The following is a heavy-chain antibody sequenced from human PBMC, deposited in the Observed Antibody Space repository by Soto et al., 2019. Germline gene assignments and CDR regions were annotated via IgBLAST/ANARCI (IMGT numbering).Heavy chain of an antibody. CDR2: IYHSGST. CDR1: GVSIRSGVYS. CDR3: ARVPSP. V-gene: IGHV4-30-2*01. J-gene: IGHJ5*02. Sequence: SETLSLTCAVSGVSIRSGVYSWSWIRQPPGKGLEWIGYIYHSGSTYYNPSLKSRVTISVDRSKNQFSLKLSSVTAADTAVYYCARVPSPWGQGTLVTVSS.